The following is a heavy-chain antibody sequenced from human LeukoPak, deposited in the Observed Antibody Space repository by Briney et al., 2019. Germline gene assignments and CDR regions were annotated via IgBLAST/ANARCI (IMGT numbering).Heavy chain of an antibody. CDR3: ARPRHRYKCGGDCSVDY. D-gene: IGHD2-21*02. CDR2: IYPGDSDT. V-gene: IGHV5-51*01. J-gene: IGHJ4*02. CDR1: GYSFTSYW. Sequence: GESLKISCKGSGYSFTSYWIGWVRQMPGKGLEWMGIIYPGDSDTRYSPSFQGQVTISAEKSISTAYLQWSSLKASDTAMYYCARPRHRYKCGGDCSVDYWGQGTLVTVSS.